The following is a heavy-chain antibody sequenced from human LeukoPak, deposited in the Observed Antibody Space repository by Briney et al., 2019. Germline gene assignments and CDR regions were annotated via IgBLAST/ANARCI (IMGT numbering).Heavy chain of an antibody. CDR1: GYSFTSYW. Sequence: GESLKISCKGSGYSFTSYWIGWVRQMPGKGLESMGIIYPGDSDTRYSPFFQGQVTISVDKSIRSTYLQWNSLKASDTGIYYCARHHYDTSAYYPYYLDYWGQGALVTVSS. D-gene: IGHD3-22*01. CDR2: IYPGDSDT. CDR3: ARHHYDTSAYYPYYLDY. J-gene: IGHJ4*02. V-gene: IGHV5-51*01.